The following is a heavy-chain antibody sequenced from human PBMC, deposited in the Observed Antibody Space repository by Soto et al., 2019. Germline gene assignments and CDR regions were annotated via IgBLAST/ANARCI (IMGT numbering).Heavy chain of an antibody. J-gene: IGHJ5*01. CDR2: IYYSGST. D-gene: IGHD5-18*01. V-gene: IGHV4-30-4*01. CDR1: GGSISSGDYY. CDR3: ARDFPGYGLGS. Sequence: ASETLSLTCTVSGGSISSGDYYCSWIRQPPGKGLEWIGYIYYSGSTYYNPSLKSRVTISVDTSKNKFSLKLSSVTAADTAVYYCARDFPGYGLGSWGQGTLVTVSS.